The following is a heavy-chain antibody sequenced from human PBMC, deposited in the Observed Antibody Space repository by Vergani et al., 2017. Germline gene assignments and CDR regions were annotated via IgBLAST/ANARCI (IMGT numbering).Heavy chain of an antibody. J-gene: IGHJ6*02. Sequence: QVQLVQSGAEVKKPGASVKVSCKASGYTFTGYYMHWVRQAPGQGLEWMGWINAGNGNTKYSQKFQGRVTITRDTSASTAYMELSSLRSEDTAVYYCARELGSSWSFVYYGMDVWGQGTTVTVSS. CDR3: ARELGSSWSFVYYGMDV. D-gene: IGHD6-13*01. CDR2: INAGNGNT. V-gene: IGHV1-3*01. CDR1: GYTFTGYY.